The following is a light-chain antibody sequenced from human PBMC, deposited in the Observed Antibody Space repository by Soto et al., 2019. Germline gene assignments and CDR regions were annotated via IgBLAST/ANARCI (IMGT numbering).Light chain of an antibody. Sequence: IQMTQSPSSLSASVGDRVTITCRASQGIRSDLAWYQQKPGKVPKLLISGASRLESGVPSRFSGSGFGTDFTLTISSLQPEDFATYYCLQDYNYPWAFGQGTKVEIK. J-gene: IGKJ1*01. V-gene: IGKV1-6*01. CDR2: GAS. CDR3: LQDYNYPWA. CDR1: QGIRSD.